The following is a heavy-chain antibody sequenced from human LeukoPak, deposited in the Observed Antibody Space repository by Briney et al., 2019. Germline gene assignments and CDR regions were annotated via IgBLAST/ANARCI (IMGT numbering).Heavy chain of an antibody. CDR1: GGSINNNKW. CDR2: VYYSGST. Sequence: SETLSLTCVVSGGSINNNKWWSWVRQPPGKGLEWIGDVYYSGSTNYNPSLRSRVTISVDTSKNQFSLKLSSVTAADTAVYYCARRGYSYGYKYYFDYWGQGTLVTVSS. J-gene: IGHJ4*02. V-gene: IGHV4-4*02. D-gene: IGHD5-18*01. CDR3: ARRGYSYGYKYYFDY.